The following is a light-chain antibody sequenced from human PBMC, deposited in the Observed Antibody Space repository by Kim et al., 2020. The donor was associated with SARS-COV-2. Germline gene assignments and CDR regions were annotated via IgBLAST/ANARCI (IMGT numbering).Light chain of an antibody. CDR3: QQANNFPWT. CDR2: GAS. CDR1: QDINTR. V-gene: IGKV1-12*01. Sequence: DIQMTQSPSSVSASVGDRVTITCRASQDINTRLAWYQQRPGMVPKLLIDGASSLQSGVPSRFSGSGSGTDFTLTIWSLQPEDFAIYYCQQANNFPWTFGQGTKVDIK. J-gene: IGKJ1*01.